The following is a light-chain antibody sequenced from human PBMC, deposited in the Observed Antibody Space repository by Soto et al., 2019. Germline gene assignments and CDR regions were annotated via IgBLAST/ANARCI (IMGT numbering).Light chain of an antibody. CDR3: QQYGSSPRT. CDR1: QSVSRTS. Sequence: EIVLTQSPGTLSLSPGERATLSCRASQSVSRTSLAWYQQKPGQAPRLLIFGESSRSTGIPDRFSGSGSGTDFTLTISRLQPEDFAVYYCQQYGSSPRTFGQGTKVEIK. V-gene: IGKV3-20*01. J-gene: IGKJ2*01. CDR2: GES.